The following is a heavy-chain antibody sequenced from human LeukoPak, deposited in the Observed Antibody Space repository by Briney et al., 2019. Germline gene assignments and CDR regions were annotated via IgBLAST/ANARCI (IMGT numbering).Heavy chain of an antibody. D-gene: IGHD6-19*01. V-gene: IGHV4-59*01. Sequence: SQTLSLTCTVSGGSISSYYWSWIRQPPGKGLEWIGYIYYSGSTNYNPSLKSRVTISVDTSKNQFSLKLSSVTAADTAVYYCARDGCSYFDYWGQGTLVTVSS. CDR3: ARDGCSYFDY. CDR1: GGSISSYY. CDR2: IYYSGST. J-gene: IGHJ4*02.